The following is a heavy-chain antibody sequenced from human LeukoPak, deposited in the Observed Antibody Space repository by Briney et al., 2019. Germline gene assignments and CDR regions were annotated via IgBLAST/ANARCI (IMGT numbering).Heavy chain of an antibody. J-gene: IGHJ4*02. D-gene: IGHD3-22*01. CDR1: GFTFSTSA. Sequence: QPGGSLRLSCAASGFTFSTSAMTWVRQAPGKGLEWVSGISGSGVTDYADSVKGRFTISRDNSKNTLYLQMNSLRAEDTAVYYCAKEVVVVITTPTEAGFDYWGQGTLVTVSS. CDR3: AKEVVVVITTPTEAGFDY. V-gene: IGHV3-23*01. CDR2: ISGSGVT.